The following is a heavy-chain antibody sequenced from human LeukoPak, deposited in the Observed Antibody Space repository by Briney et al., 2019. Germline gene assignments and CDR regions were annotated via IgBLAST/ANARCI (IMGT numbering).Heavy chain of an antibody. CDR1: GGSFSGYY. J-gene: IGHJ6*03. V-gene: IGHV4-34*01. Sequence: SETLSLTCAVYGGSFSGYYWRWIRQPPGKGLEWIGEINHSGSTNYNPSLKSRVTISVDTSKNQFSLKLSSVTAADTAVYYCARASTSGSYWSWDYYYYMNVWGKGTTVTISS. D-gene: IGHD1-26*01. CDR3: ARASTSGSYWSWDYYYYMNV. CDR2: INHSGST.